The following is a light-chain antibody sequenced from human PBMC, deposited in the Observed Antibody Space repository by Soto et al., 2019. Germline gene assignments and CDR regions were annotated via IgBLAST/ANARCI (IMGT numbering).Light chain of an antibody. Sequence: QSVLTQPPSASGTPGQRVTISCSGSSSNIGSNTVNWYQQLPGSAPKLLIYSTNHRPSGVPDRFSGSKSGTSASLAISGLQSEDEADYYCAAWDGSLNVVLFGGGTKLTVL. CDR1: SSNIGSNT. J-gene: IGLJ2*01. CDR3: AAWDGSLNVVL. V-gene: IGLV1-44*01. CDR2: STN.